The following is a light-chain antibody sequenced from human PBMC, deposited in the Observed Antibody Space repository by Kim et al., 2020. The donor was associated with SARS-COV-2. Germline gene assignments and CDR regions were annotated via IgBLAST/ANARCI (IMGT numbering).Light chain of an antibody. V-gene: IGLV3-1*01. CDR1: KLGDKY. Sequence: VAPGQTASITCSGDKLGDKYACWYQQKPGQSPVLVIYQDSKRPSGIPERFSGSNSGNTATLTISGTQAMDEADYYCQAWDSSLVVFGGGTQLTVL. CDR3: QAWDSSLVV. J-gene: IGLJ2*01. CDR2: QDS.